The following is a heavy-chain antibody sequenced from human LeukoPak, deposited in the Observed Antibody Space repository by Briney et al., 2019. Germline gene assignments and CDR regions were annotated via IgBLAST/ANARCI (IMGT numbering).Heavy chain of an antibody. Sequence: AETLSLTCTVSDDSISSYYWSWIRQPANKGLEWIGRIYTSGSTNYNPSLKSRVTMSVDTSKNQFSLKLSSVTAADTAVYYCARGGSRGGLVNYYYYMDVWGKGTTVTVSS. J-gene: IGHJ6*03. V-gene: IGHV4-4*07. CDR3: ARGGSRGGLVNYYYYMDV. D-gene: IGHD3/OR15-3a*01. CDR2: IYTSGST. CDR1: DDSISSYY.